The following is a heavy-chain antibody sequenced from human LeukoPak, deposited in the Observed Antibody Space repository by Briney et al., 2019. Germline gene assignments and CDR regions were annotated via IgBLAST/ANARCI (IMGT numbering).Heavy chain of an antibody. CDR1: GFTFSSYG. V-gene: IGHV3-30*18. CDR2: ISYGGSNK. CDR3: AKARGIVVVPAALDY. D-gene: IGHD2-2*01. J-gene: IGHJ4*02. Sequence: GGSLRLSCAASGFTFSSYGMHWVRQAPGKGLEWVAVISYGGSNKYYADSVKGRFTISRDNSKNTLYLQMNSLRAEDTAVYYCAKARGIVVVPAALDYWGQGTLVTVSS.